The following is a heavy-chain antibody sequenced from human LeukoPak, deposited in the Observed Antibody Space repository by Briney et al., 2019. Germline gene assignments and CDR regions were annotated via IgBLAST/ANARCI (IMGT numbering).Heavy chain of an antibody. D-gene: IGHD1-26*01. CDR1: GGSISSSNW. CDR2: IYHSGST. CDR3: ARDGSIVGARYFDY. J-gene: IGHJ4*02. Sequence: PSQTLSLTCAVSGGSISSSNWWSWVRQPPGKGLEWIGEIYHSGSTNYNPSLKSRVTISVDKSKNQFSLKLSSVTAADTAVYYCARDGSIVGARYFDYWGQGTLVTVSS. V-gene: IGHV4-4*02.